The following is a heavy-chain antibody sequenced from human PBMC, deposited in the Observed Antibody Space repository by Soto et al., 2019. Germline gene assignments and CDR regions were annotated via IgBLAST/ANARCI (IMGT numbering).Heavy chain of an antibody. D-gene: IGHD2-15*01. Sequence: NPSETLSLTCTVSNGSISSGDYHWSWIRQPPGKGLEWIGAIYYIGSTYYNPSRKSRIRISVDTSKNHFSLKVNSVTAADTAVYYCARDYRTPSAGPMDVWGQGTTVTVSS. CDR2: IYYIGST. J-gene: IGHJ6*02. CDR1: NGSISSGDYH. CDR3: ARDYRTPSAGPMDV. V-gene: IGHV4-30-4*01.